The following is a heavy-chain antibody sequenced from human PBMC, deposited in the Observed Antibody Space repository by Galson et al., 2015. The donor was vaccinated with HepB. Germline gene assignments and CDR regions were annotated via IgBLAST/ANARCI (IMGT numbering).Heavy chain of an antibody. CDR2: ISYDGSNE. D-gene: IGHD3-9*01. CDR1: ISFRSHG. Sequence: SLRLSCAGISFRSHGVHWVRQVPGKGLDWVAVISYDGSNEYYAESVKGRFTISRDNSKNTVYLQMNSLRAEDTAMYRCVRTRYFDWLGSVGFYYYMDVWGEGTPLIVS. J-gene: IGHJ6*03. CDR3: VRTRYFDWLGSVGFYYYMDV. V-gene: IGHV3-30*19.